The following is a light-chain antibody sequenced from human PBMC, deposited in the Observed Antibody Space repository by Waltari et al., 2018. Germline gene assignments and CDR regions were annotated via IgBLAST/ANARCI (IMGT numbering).Light chain of an antibody. CDR3: LQTLLIPHT. V-gene: IGKV1-39*01. CDR1: QTVAPF. Sequence: DIQMTHSPSSLSASVGDTVTITYRASQTVAPFFNWYQQKPGKAPKLLINILSRLQNGVPSRFSGSGSGTDFTLTIRSLQPEDFATYHCLQTLLIPHTFGQGTKLEL. CDR2: ILS. J-gene: IGKJ2*01.